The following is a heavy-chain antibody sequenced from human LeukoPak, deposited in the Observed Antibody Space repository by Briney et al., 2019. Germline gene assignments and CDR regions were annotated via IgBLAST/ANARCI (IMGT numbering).Heavy chain of an antibody. D-gene: IGHD1-26*01. V-gene: IGHV4-38-2*02. J-gene: IGHJ4*02. Sequence: KPSETLSLTCTVSGGSIRSGSYWGWIRQPPGKGLEWIGSTYHSGSTYYNPSLKSRVTISVDTSKNQFSLNLGSVTAADTAVYYCARVSGSNWLDYWGQGTLVTVSS. CDR1: GGSIRSGSY. CDR2: TYHSGST. CDR3: ARVSGSNWLDY.